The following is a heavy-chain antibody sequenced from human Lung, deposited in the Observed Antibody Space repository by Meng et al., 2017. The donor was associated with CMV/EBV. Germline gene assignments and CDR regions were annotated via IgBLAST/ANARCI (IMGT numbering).Heavy chain of an antibody. CDR1: GFTFRNYN. CDR3: TEPDSSYWASDD. V-gene: IGHV3-21*01. Sequence: ESLKISXAASGFTFRNYNMNWIRQAPGKGLEWVSSISTMSTYMKYADSVKGRFTISRDNAKSSLYLQMNSLRAEDAADYYCTEPDSSYWASDDWGQGTLVTVSS. D-gene: IGHD6-6*01. J-gene: IGHJ4*02. CDR2: ISTMSTYM.